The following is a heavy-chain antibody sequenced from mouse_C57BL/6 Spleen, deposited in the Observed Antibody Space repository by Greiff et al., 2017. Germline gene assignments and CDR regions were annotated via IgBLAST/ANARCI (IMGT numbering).Heavy chain of an antibody. Sequence: QVQLQQPGAELVRPGTSVKLSCKASGYTFTSYWMHWVKQRPGQGLEWIGVIDPSDSYTNYNQKFKGKATLTVDTSSSTAYMQLSSLTSDDSAIYYCASFYDYASRDYFDYWGQGTTLTVSS. J-gene: IGHJ2*01. V-gene: IGHV1-59*01. CDR3: ASFYDYASRDYFDY. CDR2: IDPSDSYT. D-gene: IGHD1-1*01. CDR1: GYTFTSYW.